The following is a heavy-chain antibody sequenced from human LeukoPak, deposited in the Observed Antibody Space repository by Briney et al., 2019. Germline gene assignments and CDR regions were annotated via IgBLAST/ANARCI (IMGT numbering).Heavy chain of an antibody. D-gene: IGHD2-2*01. Sequence: ASVKVSCKASGYTFTSYDINWVRQATGQGLEWMGWMNPNSGNTGYAQKFQGRVTMTRNTSISTAYMELSSLRSEDTAVYYCARGQGYQLLREGDAFDIWGQGTMVTVSS. CDR3: ARGQGYQLLREGDAFDI. CDR2: MNPNSGNT. J-gene: IGHJ3*02. CDR1: GYTFTSYD. V-gene: IGHV1-8*01.